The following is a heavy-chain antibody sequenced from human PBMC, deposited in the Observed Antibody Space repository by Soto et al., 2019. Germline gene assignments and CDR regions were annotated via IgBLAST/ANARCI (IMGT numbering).Heavy chain of an antibody. CDR3: AIDERDSCSGGDCFYFDF. CDR2: ISTYNSNT. CDR1: GYTFTNYG. D-gene: IGHD2-21*02. V-gene: IGHV1-18*04. J-gene: IGHJ4*02. Sequence: QVQLVQSGGEVKKPGASVKVSCKASGYTFTNYGISWVRQAPGQGLEWLGWISTYNSNTNSAPRLQGRLTMTTGTSTSTAYMELRSLTSDDTAVYYCAIDERDSCSGGDCFYFDFWGQGTLVTVSS.